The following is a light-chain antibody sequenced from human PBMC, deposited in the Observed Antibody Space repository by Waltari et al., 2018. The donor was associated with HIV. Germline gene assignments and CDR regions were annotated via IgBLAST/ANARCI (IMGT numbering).Light chain of an antibody. Sequence: QSVLTQPPSASGTPGQRVTISCSGSSSNIGSNYVYWYQQLPGPAPKLLIYRNNQRPSGVPDRFSGSKSGTSASLAIRGLRSEDEADYYCAAGDDSLSGRVFGGGTKLTVL. CDR3: AAGDDSLSGRV. CDR2: RNN. J-gene: IGLJ3*02. V-gene: IGLV1-47*01. CDR1: SSNIGSNY.